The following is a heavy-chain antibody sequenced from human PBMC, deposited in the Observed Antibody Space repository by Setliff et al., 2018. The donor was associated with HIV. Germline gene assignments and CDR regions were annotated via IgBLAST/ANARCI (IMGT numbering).Heavy chain of an antibody. J-gene: IGHJ1*01. V-gene: IGHV1-24*01. CDR3: FVVVPAVQSSGDFQH. D-gene: IGHD2-2*01. Sequence: ASVKVSCKVSGYTLTELSMHWVRQAPGKGLEWIGGFDPEDGETIYAQKFQGRVTMTEDTSTATAYMDLSSLRSEDTAVYYCFVVVPAVQSSGDFQHWGQGTLVTVSS. CDR2: FDPEDGET. CDR1: GYTLTELS.